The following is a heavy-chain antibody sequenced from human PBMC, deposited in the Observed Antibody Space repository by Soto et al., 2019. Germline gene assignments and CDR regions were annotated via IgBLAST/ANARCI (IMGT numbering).Heavy chain of an antibody. J-gene: IGHJ6*02. Sequence: GESLKISCEGSGYTFTSYYITWARQLPGKGLEWMGRIDPSDSYTTYNPSFEGHVTISADKSIRTAYLQWTSLEASDTAMYYCARGDTEIVRKGVDVWGQGTPVTVS. CDR3: ARGDTEIVRKGVDV. CDR2: IDPSDSYT. CDR1: GYTFTSYY. V-gene: IGHV5-10-1*01. D-gene: IGHD5-18*01.